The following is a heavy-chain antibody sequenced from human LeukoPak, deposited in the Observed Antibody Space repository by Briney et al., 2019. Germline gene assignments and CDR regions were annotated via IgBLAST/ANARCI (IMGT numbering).Heavy chain of an antibody. V-gene: IGHV1-46*01. CDR1: GYTFTRYC. J-gene: IGHJ4*02. D-gene: IGHD4-23*01. Sequence: GASVTVSCKASGYTFTRYCIHWVRQAPGQGLEWMGTINPSGDSTSYAQKIQGRVTMTRDTSTSTVYMELSSLTSEDTAVYYCARAPGYGGNSDYWGQGTLVTVSS. CDR3: ARAPGYGGNSDY. CDR2: INPSGDST.